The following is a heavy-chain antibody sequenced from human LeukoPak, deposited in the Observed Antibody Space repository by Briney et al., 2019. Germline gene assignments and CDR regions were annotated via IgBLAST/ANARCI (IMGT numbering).Heavy chain of an antibody. V-gene: IGHV1-8*01. Sequence: GASVKVSCKASGYTFTSYDINWVRQATGQGLEWMGWMNPNSGNTGYAQKFQGRVTVTRDTSTSTVYMELSSLRSEDTAMFYCARVETGGMVVDYWGQGTQVTVSS. D-gene: IGHD5-18*01. CDR3: ARVETGGMVVDY. CDR2: MNPNSGNT. CDR1: GYTFTSYD. J-gene: IGHJ4*02.